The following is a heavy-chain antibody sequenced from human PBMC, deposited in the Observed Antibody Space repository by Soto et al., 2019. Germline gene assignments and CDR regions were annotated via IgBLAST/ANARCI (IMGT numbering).Heavy chain of an antibody. CDR1: GFTFSSYG. CDR3: ARDGVGATVLDAFDI. CDR2: ISYDGSNK. Sequence: QVQLVESGGGVVQPGRSLRLSCAASGFTFSSYGMHWVRQAPGKGLEWVAVISYDGSNKYYADSVKGRFTISRDNSKNTLYLQMNSLRAEDTAVYYCARDGVGATVLDAFDIWGQGTMVTVSS. J-gene: IGHJ3*02. V-gene: IGHV3-30*03. D-gene: IGHD1-26*01.